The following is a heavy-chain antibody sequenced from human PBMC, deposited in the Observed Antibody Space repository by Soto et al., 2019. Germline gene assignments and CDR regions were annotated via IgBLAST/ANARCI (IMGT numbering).Heavy chain of an antibody. J-gene: IGHJ4*02. V-gene: IGHV1-2*02. Sequence: ASVKVSCKTSGYTFTAYDLHWVRQAPGQGLEWMGWINPNCGDTNYAQKFQGRVTVTRDTSISTAYMDLTRLTSDDTAVFYCARSSGRFSDFDYWGQGTLVTVSS. CDR1: GYTFTAYD. CDR2: INPNCGDT. D-gene: IGHD1-26*01. CDR3: ARSSGRFSDFDY.